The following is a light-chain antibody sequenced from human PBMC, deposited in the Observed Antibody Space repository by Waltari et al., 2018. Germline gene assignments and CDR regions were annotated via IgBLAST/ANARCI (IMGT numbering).Light chain of an antibody. J-gene: IGLJ2*01. Sequence: QSALTQPASVSGSPGQSLTIPRPGPSAASRRSKLASWSQHHPGQAPRLLIYEVNERPSGIPSRFSGSKSGNTASLTISGLQIEDEADYYCCSYGGVNTLGVLFGGGSKLTV. CDR1: SAASRRSKL. CDR2: EVN. CDR3: CSYGGVNTLGVL. V-gene: IGLV2-23*02.